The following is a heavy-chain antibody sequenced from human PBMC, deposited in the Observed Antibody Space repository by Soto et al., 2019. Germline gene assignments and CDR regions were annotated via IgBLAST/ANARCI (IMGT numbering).Heavy chain of an antibody. J-gene: IGHJ4*02. CDR1: GGTFGSYA. CDR2: IIPIFGTA. Sequence: PVKVSCKAFGGTFGSYALSWGRQAPGQGLEWMGGIIPIFGTANYAQKFQGRVTITADESTSTAYMELSSLRSEDTAVYYCARDSSSGKGDYWGQGTLVTVSS. CDR3: ARDSSSGKGDY. V-gene: IGHV1-69*13. D-gene: IGHD6-6*01.